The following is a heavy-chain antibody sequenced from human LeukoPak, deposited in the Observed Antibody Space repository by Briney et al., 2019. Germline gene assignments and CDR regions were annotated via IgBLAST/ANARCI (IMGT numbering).Heavy chain of an antibody. J-gene: IGHJ2*01. CDR1: GFSFSSYA. CDR2: ISYDGSSK. CDR3: AKYSNSEDWYFDL. Sequence: PGRSLRLSCAASGFSFSSYAMHWVRQAPGKGLEWVAVISYDGSSKYYADSVKGRFTISRDNSKNTLYLQMNSLRAEDTAVYYCAKYSNSEDWYFDLWGRGTLVTVSS. V-gene: IGHV3-30-3*01. D-gene: IGHD6-6*01.